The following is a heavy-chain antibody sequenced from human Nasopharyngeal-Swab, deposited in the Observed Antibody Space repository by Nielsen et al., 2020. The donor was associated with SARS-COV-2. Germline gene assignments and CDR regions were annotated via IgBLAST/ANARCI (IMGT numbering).Heavy chain of an antibody. CDR2: IKRKTDGGTT. V-gene: IGHV3-15*01. CDR3: TSWEGPH. J-gene: IGHJ4*02. CDR1: GFTFSNAW. Sequence: GGSLRLSCAASGFTFSNAWMSWVRQAPGKGLEWVGRIKRKTDGGTTEYAAPVKGRFTISRDDSKNSLYLQMNSLKSEDTAVYYCTSWEGPHWGQGTLVTVSS. D-gene: IGHD1-26*01.